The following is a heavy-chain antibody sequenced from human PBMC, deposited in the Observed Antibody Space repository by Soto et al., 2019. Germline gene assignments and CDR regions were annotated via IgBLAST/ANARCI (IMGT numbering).Heavy chain of an antibody. Sequence: SETLSRTCTVSGGSVSRDINFWNWIRQPPGKGLEWIGYIYYSGPTRYNPSLESRVTISIDSSKNQVSLNLTSVTAADTAVYYCARGYSHYAHWGRGTLVTVSS. V-gene: IGHV4-61*01. J-gene: IGHJ4*02. CDR2: IYYSGPT. CDR1: GGSVSRDINF. D-gene: IGHD4-4*01. CDR3: ARGYSHYAH.